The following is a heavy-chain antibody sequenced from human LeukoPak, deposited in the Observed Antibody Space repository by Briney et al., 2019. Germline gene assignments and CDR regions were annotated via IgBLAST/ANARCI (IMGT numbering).Heavy chain of an antibody. J-gene: IGHJ5*02. CDR3: AGVGFWSGYYRLDTWFDP. Sequence: PGGSLRLSCAASGFTFSSYEMNWVRQAPGKGLEWVANIKQDGSEKYYVDSVKGRFTISRDNAKNSLYLQMNSLRAEDTAVYYCAGVGFWSGYYRLDTWFDPWGQGTLVTVSS. CDR1: GFTFSSYE. D-gene: IGHD3-3*01. CDR2: IKQDGSEK. V-gene: IGHV3-7*01.